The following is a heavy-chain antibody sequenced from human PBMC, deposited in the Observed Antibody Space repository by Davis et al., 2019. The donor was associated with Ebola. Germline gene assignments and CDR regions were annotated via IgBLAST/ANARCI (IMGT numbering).Heavy chain of an antibody. CDR1: GYTFTNYG. CDR3: ARDAEVGKNAFDI. D-gene: IGHD1-26*01. Sequence: VKVSCKASGYTFTNYGINWVRQAPGQGLEWMGWISVYNGNTEYTEKFQGRVTMTTDTSTSTAYMELRSLRSDDTAVYYCARDAEVGKNAFDIWGQGTMVTVSS. J-gene: IGHJ3*02. CDR2: ISVYNGNT. V-gene: IGHV1-18*01.